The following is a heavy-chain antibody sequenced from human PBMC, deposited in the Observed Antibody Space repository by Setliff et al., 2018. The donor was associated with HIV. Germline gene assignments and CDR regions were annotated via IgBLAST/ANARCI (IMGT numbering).Heavy chain of an antibody. CDR1: GFTFGSYA. J-gene: IGHJ6*03. D-gene: IGHD6-13*01. Sequence: GSLRLSCAGSGFTFGSYAMSWIRQPPGKGLEWIGSIYFTGTTYYNRSLKSRVTISVDTSKNQFSLKLSSVTAADTAIFYCASIAATGSFFIGYMDVWGKGTTVTVSS. CDR3: ASIAATGSFFIGYMDV. CDR2: IYFTGTT. V-gene: IGHV4-39*01.